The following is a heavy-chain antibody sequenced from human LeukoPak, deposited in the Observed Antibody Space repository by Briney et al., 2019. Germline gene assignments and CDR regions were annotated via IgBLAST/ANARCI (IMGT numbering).Heavy chain of an antibody. CDR1: GFTFSSYA. Sequence: PGGSLRLPCAASGFTFSSYAMSWVRQAPGKGLEWVSAISGSGGSTYYADSVKGRFTISRDNSKNTLYLQMNSLRAEDTAVYYCAKDYDSSGYYPHFDYWGQGTLVTVSS. CDR3: AKDYDSSGYYPHFDY. CDR2: ISGSGGST. V-gene: IGHV3-23*01. J-gene: IGHJ4*02. D-gene: IGHD3-22*01.